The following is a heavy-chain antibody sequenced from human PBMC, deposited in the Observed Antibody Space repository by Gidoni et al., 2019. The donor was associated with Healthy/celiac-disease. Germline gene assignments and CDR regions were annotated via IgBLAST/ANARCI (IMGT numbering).Heavy chain of an antibody. CDR1: GYTFTSYA. Sequence: QVQLVQSGSELKKPGASVEVSCKASGYTFTSYAMNWVRQAPGQGLEGRGWINTNTGNPTYAQGFTGRFVFSLDTSVSTAYLQISSLKAEDTAVYYCARVGTAGIYLMGYDYWGQGTLVTVSS. J-gene: IGHJ4*02. V-gene: IGHV7-4-1*02. CDR2: INTNTGNP. D-gene: IGHD2-21*02. CDR3: ARVGTAGIYLMGYDY.